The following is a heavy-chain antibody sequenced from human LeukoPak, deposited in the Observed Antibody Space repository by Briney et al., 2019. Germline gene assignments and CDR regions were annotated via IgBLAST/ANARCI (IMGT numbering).Heavy chain of an antibody. V-gene: IGHV3-23*01. D-gene: IGHD3-22*01. J-gene: IGHJ4*02. CDR2: ISGSGGST. CDR3: ARVIRNYYDSSGFDY. CDR1: GFTFSSYA. Sequence: GGSLRLSCAASGFTFSSYAMSWVRQASGKGLEWVSAISGSGGSTYYADSVKGRFTISRDNSKNTLYLQMNSLRAEDTAVYYCARVIRNYYDSSGFDYWGQGTLVTVSS.